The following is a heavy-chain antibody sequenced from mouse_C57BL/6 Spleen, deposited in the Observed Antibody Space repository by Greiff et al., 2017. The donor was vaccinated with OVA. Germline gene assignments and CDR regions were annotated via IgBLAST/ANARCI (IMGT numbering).Heavy chain of an antibody. CDR2: INPSTGGT. J-gene: IGHJ4*01. CDR1: GYSFTGYY. CDR3: ARSTTLVAPYAMDD. Sequence: VQLQQSGPELVKPGASVKISCKASGYSFTGYYMNWVKQSPEKSLEWIGEINPSTGGTTYNQKFKAKATLTVDKSSSTAYMQLKSLTSEDSAVYYCARSTTLVAPYAMDDWGQGTSVTVSS. D-gene: IGHD1-1*01. V-gene: IGHV1-42*01.